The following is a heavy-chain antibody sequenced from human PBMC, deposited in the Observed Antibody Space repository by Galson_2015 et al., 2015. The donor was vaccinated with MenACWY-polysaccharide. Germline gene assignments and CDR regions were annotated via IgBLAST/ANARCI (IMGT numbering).Heavy chain of an antibody. D-gene: IGHD5-24*01. CDR2: TYYRSQWYT. J-gene: IGHJ4*02. CDR1: GDSVSSNPAS. Sequence: CAISGDSVSSNPASWNWIRQFPSRGLEWLGRTYYRSQWYTDYAVSVKSSISINADASRNQFSLQLNSVTPDDTAVYYCARDRGRHSHGPPYYFDFWGQGTLVTVSS. CDR3: ARDRGRHSHGPPYYFDF. V-gene: IGHV6-1*01.